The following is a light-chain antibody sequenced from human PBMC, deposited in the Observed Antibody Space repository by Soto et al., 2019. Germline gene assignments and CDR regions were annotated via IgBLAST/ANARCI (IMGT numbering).Light chain of an antibody. J-gene: IGKJ1*01. CDR1: QDIRND. CDR2: AAS. CDR3: QQYVSSHWT. Sequence: AIQMTQFPSSLSASVRDRVTVTFRASQDIRNDLGWYQHKPGKAPKLLIYAASSLQSGVPSRFRGSGSGTQFTLTISRLEPEDFAMYYCQQYVSSHWTFGQGTKVDI. V-gene: IGKV1-6*01.